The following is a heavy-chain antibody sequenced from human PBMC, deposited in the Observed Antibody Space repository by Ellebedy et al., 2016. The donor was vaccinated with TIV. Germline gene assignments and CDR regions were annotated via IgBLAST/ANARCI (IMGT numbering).Heavy chain of an antibody. Sequence: SGPTLVXPTQTLTLTCTFSGFSLSTSGVGVGWIRQPPGKALEWLALIYWDDDKRYSPSLKSRLTITKDTSKNQVVLTMTNMDPVDTATYYCARGTVEYSSSILWFDPWGQGTLVTVSS. D-gene: IGHD6-6*01. J-gene: IGHJ5*02. CDR3: ARGTVEYSSSILWFDP. CDR2: IYWDDDK. CDR1: GFSLSTSGVG. V-gene: IGHV2-5*02.